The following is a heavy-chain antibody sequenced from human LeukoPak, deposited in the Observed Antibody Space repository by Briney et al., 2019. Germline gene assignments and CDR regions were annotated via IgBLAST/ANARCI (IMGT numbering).Heavy chain of an antibody. V-gene: IGHV4-59*01. CDR3: ARQSISGSSLSYFDY. CDR2: IYDSGST. D-gene: IGHD3-22*01. J-gene: IGHJ4*02. CDR1: GGSISSYY. Sequence: SETLSLTCTVSGGSISSYYWSWIRQPPGKGLEWIGNIYDSGSTNYNPSLKSRVTISVDTSKNQCSFKLSSVTAADTAVYYCARQSISGSSLSYFDYWGQGTLVNVSS.